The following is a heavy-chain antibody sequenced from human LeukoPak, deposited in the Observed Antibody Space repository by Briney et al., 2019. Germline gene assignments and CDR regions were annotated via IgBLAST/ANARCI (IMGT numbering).Heavy chain of an antibody. CDR2: ISYDGSNK. D-gene: IGHD1-26*01. Sequence: GRSLRLSCAASGFIFSNYAMHWVRQAPGRGLEWVAVISYDGSNKYYADSVKGRFTISRDNSKNTLYLQMNSLRAEDTAVYYCARDDLSYVYAFDIWGQGTMVTVSS. V-gene: IGHV3-30*03. CDR1: GFIFSNYA. J-gene: IGHJ3*02. CDR3: ARDDLSYVYAFDI.